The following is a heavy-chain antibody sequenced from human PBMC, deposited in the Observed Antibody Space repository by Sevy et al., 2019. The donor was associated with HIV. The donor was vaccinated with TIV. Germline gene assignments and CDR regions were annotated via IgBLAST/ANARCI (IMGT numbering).Heavy chain of an antibody. Sequence: ASVKVSCKVSEYTLTQLSMHWVRQAPGKGLEWMGGFDPEDGETIYAQMFQGRVTMTEDTSTETAYMELSSLRSEDTAVYYCATALGDQLPFDFWGQGALVTVSS. V-gene: IGHV1-24*01. CDR2: FDPEDGET. CDR3: ATALGDQLPFDF. D-gene: IGHD3-16*01. CDR1: EYTLTQLS. J-gene: IGHJ4*02.